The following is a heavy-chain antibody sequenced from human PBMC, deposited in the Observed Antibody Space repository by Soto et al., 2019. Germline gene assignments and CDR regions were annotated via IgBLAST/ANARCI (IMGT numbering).Heavy chain of an antibody. CDR2: MNPNSGNT. J-gene: IGHJ6*02. V-gene: IGHV1-8*01. D-gene: IGHD6-13*01. CDR1: GGTFSSYA. Sequence: ASVKVSCKASGGTFSSYAFNWVRQATGQGLEWMGWMNPNSGNTGYAQKFQGRVTMTRNTSISTAYMELSSLRSEDTAVYYCARGAAQQQLVLYYYYGMDVWGQGTTVTVSS. CDR3: ARGAAQQQLVLYYYYGMDV.